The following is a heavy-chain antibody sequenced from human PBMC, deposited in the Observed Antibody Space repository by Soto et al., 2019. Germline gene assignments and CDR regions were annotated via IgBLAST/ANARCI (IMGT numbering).Heavy chain of an antibody. D-gene: IGHD2-8*01. CDR2: IGPVSSYT. J-gene: IGHJ4*02. CDR3: ARVVRLMLYSDY. V-gene: IGHV3-11*06. Sequence: PGGSLSLSCAASGLTFSNYAMSWVRQAPGKGLEWVSYIGPVSSYTNYADSVKGRFTISRDNTKNSLYLQMNSLRAEDTAVYYCARVVRLMLYSDYGGQGTLVTVSS. CDR1: GLTFSNYA.